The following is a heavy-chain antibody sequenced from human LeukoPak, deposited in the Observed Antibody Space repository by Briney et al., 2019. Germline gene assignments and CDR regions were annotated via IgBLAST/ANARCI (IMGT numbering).Heavy chain of an antibody. J-gene: IGHJ4*02. D-gene: IGHD4-17*01. CDR1: GGSISSYY. Sequence: PSETLSLTCTVSGGSISSYYWSWIRQPPGKGLEWIGYIYYSGSTNYNPSLKSRVTISVETSKNQFSLKLSSVTAADTAVYYCARSYGEYYFDYWGQGTLVTVSS. CDR3: ARSYGEYYFDY. V-gene: IGHV4-59*01. CDR2: IYYSGST.